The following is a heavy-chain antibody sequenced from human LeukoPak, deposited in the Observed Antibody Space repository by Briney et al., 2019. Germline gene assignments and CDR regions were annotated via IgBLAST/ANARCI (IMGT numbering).Heavy chain of an antibody. J-gene: IGHJ4*02. Sequence: ASVKVSCKASGYTFTSYAMHWVRQAPGQRLEWMGWINAGNGNTKYSQKFQGRVTMTRDTSISTAYMELSRLRSDDTAVYYCARGVYDYDFWSGYDCWGQGTLVTVSS. D-gene: IGHD3-3*01. V-gene: IGHV1-3*01. CDR1: GYTFTSYA. CDR3: ARGVYDYDFWSGYDC. CDR2: INAGNGNT.